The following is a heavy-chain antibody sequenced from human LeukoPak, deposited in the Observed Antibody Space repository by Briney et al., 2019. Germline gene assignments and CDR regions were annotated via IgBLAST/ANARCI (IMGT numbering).Heavy chain of an antibody. J-gene: IGHJ4*02. D-gene: IGHD1-26*01. Sequence: SETLSLTCTVSGGSISSGDYYWSWIRQPPGKGLEWIGYIYYSGSTYYNPSLKSRVTISVDTSKNQFSLKLSSVTAADTAVYYCASQLVGATSIDYWGQGTLVTVSS. CDR1: GGSISSGDYY. CDR3: ASQLVGATSIDY. CDR2: IYYSGST. V-gene: IGHV4-30-4*01.